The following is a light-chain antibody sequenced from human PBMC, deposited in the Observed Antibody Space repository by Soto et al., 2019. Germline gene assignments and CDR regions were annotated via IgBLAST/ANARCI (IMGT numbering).Light chain of an antibody. J-gene: IGKJ1*01. CDR2: AAS. Sequence: DIEVTQSTSSLSASVGDRVAITCRASQTISSYLNWYQQKPGKAPKLLIFAASSLQSGVPSRFSGSGSGTDFTLTISSLQPEDFATYYCHQSYSTPWTFGRGTKVDIK. CDR3: HQSYSTPWT. V-gene: IGKV1-39*01. CDR1: QTISSY.